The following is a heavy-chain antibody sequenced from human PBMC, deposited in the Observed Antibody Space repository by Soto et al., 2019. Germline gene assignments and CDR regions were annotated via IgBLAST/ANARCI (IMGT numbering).Heavy chain of an antibody. Sequence: ASVTVSCKASGYTFTSYGISWVRQAPGQRPEWMGWLSAYNGNTNYEQKLQGRVTITTDTSTSTAYIELRSLRSDDTTVYYCSRGCSSTNSNGQYYYYYMDVWGKGTTVTVSS. CDR2: LSAYNGNT. CDR3: SRGCSSTNSNGQYYYYYMDV. J-gene: IGHJ6*03. CDR1: GYTFTSYG. V-gene: IGHV1-18*01. D-gene: IGHD2-2*01.